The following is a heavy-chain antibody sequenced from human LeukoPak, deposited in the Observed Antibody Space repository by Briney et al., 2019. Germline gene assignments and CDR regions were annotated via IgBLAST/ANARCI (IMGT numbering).Heavy chain of an antibody. Sequence: GGSLRLSCAVSGFTFSYYAMHWVRQAPGKGLEWVAVISYDGSNEYNADSVKGRFTISRGNSKNTLYLQMNSLRAEDTAVYYCANSYYPRRNFDYWGQGTLVTVSS. D-gene: IGHD3-22*01. CDR3: ANSYYPRRNFDY. J-gene: IGHJ4*02. CDR2: ISYDGSNE. V-gene: IGHV3-30*14. CDR1: GFTFSYYA.